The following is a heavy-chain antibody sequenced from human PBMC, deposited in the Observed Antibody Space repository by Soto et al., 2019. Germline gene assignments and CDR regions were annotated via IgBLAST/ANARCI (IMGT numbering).Heavy chain of an antibody. J-gene: IGHJ4*02. CDR1: GFIFSSYW. CDR3: GGDGVQPVLYLDT. CDR2: INQDGSEK. Sequence: PGGSLRLSCAASGFIFSSYWMSWVRQAPGKGLEWVANINQDGSEKYYVDSVKGRFIISRDNAENSLYLQMISLRAEDTTIYYCGGDGVQPVLYLDTWGQGTLVTVSS. V-gene: IGHV3-7*01. D-gene: IGHD6-13*01.